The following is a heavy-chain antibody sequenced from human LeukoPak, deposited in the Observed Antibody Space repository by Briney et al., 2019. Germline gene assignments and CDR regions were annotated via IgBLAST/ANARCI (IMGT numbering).Heavy chain of an antibody. CDR2: ISYDGSDQ. CDR1: GFTFSSYA. V-gene: IGHV3-30*04. Sequence: GGSLRLSCAASGFTFSSYAMSWVRQAPGKGLEWLALISYDGSDQYYADSVKGRFTISRDNSKNTVYLQMNSLRAEDTAVYYCARAKVTSVHYFDYWGQGTLVTVSS. CDR3: ARAKVTSVHYFDY. J-gene: IGHJ4*02.